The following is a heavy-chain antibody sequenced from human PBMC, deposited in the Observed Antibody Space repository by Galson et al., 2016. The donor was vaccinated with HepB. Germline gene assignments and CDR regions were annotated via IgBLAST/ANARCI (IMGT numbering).Heavy chain of an antibody. J-gene: IGHJ6*04. CDR2: IYTSGNT. CDR3: ARGDSSYCNGGKCQNYAMDV. Sequence: TLSLTCSVSDGSIRSGNYYWNWIRQPAGKGLQWIGRIYTSGNTNYHPSLRSRVTISVDTSKNQFSLKLSSVTAADTAVYFCARGDSSYCNGGKCQNYAMDVWGKGTTVTVSS. D-gene: IGHD2-15*01. CDR1: DGSIRSGNYY. V-gene: IGHV4-61*02.